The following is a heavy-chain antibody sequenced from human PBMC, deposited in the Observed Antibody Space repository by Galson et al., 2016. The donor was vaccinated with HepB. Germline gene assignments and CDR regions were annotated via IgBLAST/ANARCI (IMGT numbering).Heavy chain of an antibody. J-gene: IGHJ4*02. D-gene: IGHD7-27*01. CDR3: AKDSWGTGAWEFYCDS. CDR1: GFTFSTYN. V-gene: IGHV3-21*04. CDR2: ISSRSTYI. Sequence: SLRLSCAASGFTFSTYNMNWVRQAPGKGLEWVSSISSRSTYIYYADSVQGRFTISRDNAKNSLFLQMNSLSAEDTAIYYCAKDSWGTGAWEFYCDSWGQGTLVTVSS.